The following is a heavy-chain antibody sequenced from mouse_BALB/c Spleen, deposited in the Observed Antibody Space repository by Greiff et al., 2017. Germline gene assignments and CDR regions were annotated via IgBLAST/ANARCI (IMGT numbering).Heavy chain of an antibody. J-gene: IGHJ1*01. V-gene: IGHV5-17*02. Sequence: EVMLVESGGGLVQPGGSRKLSCAASGFTFSSFGMHWVRQAPEKGLEWVAYISSGSSTIYYAYTVKGRFTISRDNPKNTLFLQMTSLRSEDTAMYYCARASTAWYFDVWGAGTTVTVSS. CDR1: GFTFSSFG. CDR3: ARASTAWYFDV. CDR2: ISSGSSTI. D-gene: IGHD1-2*01.